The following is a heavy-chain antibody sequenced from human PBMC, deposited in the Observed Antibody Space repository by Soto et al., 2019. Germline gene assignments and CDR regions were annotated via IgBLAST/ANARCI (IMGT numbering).Heavy chain of an antibody. CDR1: GYKFSTNW. Sequence: EVQLEQSGAEVKKPGESLKISCKDSGYKFSTNWIAWVRHMPGKGLEWVGVIFCGDSDTRYSPSFQGQVTLSVDNSSNTVYLQWSSLKASDTAMYYCARHNHGFDYWGQGTLVTVSS. CDR2: IFCGDSDT. J-gene: IGHJ4*02. CDR3: ARHNHGFDY. V-gene: IGHV5-51*01.